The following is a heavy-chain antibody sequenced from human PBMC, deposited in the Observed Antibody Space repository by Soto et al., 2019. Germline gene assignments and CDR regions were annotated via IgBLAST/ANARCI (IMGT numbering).Heavy chain of an antibody. CDR2: ISGSGGGT. CDR1: GFTFSSYA. J-gene: IGHJ4*02. V-gene: IGHV3-23*01. CDR3: AKAWMDNARQRYFDH. D-gene: IGHD5-12*01. Sequence: GGSLRLSCAASGFTFSSYATSWVRQAPGKGLEWVSAISGSGGGTYYADSVKGRFTISRDNSKNTLYLQMNSLRAEDTAVYSCAKAWMDNARQRYFDHWGQGTLVTVSS.